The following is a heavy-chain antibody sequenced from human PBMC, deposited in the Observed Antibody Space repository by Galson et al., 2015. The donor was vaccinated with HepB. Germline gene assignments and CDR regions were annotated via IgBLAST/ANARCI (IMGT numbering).Heavy chain of an antibody. J-gene: IGHJ4*02. CDR1: GYTFTSYD. CDR3: ARAGGSQAYYFDQ. V-gene: IGHV1-8*01. CDR2: MNPNSGNT. Sequence: SVKVSCKASGYTFTSYDINWVRQATGQGLEWMGWMNPNSGNTGYAQKFQGRVTMTRNTSISTAYMELSSLRSEDTALYYCARAGGSQAYYFDQWGQGALVTVSS. D-gene: IGHD2-15*01.